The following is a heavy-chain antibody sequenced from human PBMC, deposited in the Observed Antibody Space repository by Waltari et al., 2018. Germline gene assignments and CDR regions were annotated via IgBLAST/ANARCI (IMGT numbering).Heavy chain of an antibody. J-gene: IGHJ4*02. V-gene: IGHV3-23*01. Sequence: EVQLLESGGGLVQPGGSLRLSCAASGFTFSSYAMSWVRQAPGKGLEWVSAISGSCGSTYYADSVKGRFTIARDNSKNTLYLQMNSLRAEDTAVYYCATQGRVAATPFDYWGQGTLVTVSS. CDR3: ATQGRVAATPFDY. CDR1: GFTFSSYA. D-gene: IGHD2-15*01. CDR2: ISGSCGST.